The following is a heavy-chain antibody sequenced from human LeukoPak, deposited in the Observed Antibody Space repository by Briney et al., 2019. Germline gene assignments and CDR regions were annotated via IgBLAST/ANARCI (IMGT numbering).Heavy chain of an antibody. J-gene: IGHJ3*02. CDR3: ATYWRYFDWLLLDT. CDR1: GLTFGDYW. V-gene: IGHV3-7*05. D-gene: IGHD3-9*01. Sequence: GGSLRLSCEASGLTFGDYWMTWVRQAPGKGPECVANIKQDGSETHYVDSVKGRFTIFRDNAKNSLSLQMNSLRVEDTAVYYCATYWRYFDWLLLDTWGLGTMVTVSS. CDR2: IKQDGSET.